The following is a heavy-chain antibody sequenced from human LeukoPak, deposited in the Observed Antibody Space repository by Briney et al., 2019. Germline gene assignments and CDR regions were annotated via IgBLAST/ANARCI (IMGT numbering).Heavy chain of an antibody. CDR1: GFTFSSYA. Sequence: GGSLRLSCAASGFTFSSYAMSWVRQAPGKGLEWVSAISLIGGSTHYADSVKGRFTVSRDNSMNTLYLQMNSLSAEDTAVYYCAKDRYCSSTTCSRYFDYWGQGTLVTVSS. CDR2: ISLIGGST. CDR3: AKDRYCSSTTCSRYFDY. J-gene: IGHJ4*02. V-gene: IGHV3-23*01. D-gene: IGHD2-2*01.